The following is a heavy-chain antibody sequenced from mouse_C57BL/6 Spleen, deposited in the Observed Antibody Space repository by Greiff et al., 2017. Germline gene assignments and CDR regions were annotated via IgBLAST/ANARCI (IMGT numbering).Heavy chain of an antibody. J-gene: IGHJ4*01. CDR3: ARSPLDYYGSRAMDY. Sequence: EVKLMESGGGLVKPGGSLKLSCAASGFTFSDYGMHWVRQAPEKGLEWVAYISSGSSTIYYADTVKGRFTISRDNAKNTLFLQMTSLRSEDTAMYYCARSPLDYYGSRAMDYWGQGTSVTVSS. V-gene: IGHV5-17*01. CDR1: GFTFSDYG. D-gene: IGHD1-1*01. CDR2: ISSGSSTI.